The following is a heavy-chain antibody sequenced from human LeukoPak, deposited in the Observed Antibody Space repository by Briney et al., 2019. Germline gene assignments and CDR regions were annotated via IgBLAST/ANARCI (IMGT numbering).Heavy chain of an antibody. Sequence: PGRSLRLSCAASGFTFSSYAMHWVRQAPGKGLEWVSAIGGSGTYPYYADSVKGRFTISRDNSKNTLYLQMNGLRAEDTATYYCVKAPFDYWGQGTQVTVSS. V-gene: IGHV3-23*01. CDR2: IGGSGTYP. CDR1: GFTFSSYA. J-gene: IGHJ4*02. CDR3: VKAPFDY.